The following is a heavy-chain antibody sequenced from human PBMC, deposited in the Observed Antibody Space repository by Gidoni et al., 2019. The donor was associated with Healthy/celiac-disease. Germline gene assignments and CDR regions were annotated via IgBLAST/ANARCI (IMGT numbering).Heavy chain of an antibody. J-gene: IGHJ4*02. CDR1: GNTFTSFY. CDR3: AGDSRGVGVD. Sequence: VQLVQSGAVVKKHGASVNVSCKASGNTFTSFYMHWVRQAPGQGLEWMGISNPSGSSATYAKRVQGRVTMTRDTSTSTVYMELSSLRSGDTAVYCCAGDSRGVGVDWGQGTLVTVSS. V-gene: IGHV1-46*01. D-gene: IGHD3-3*01. CDR2: SNPSGSSA.